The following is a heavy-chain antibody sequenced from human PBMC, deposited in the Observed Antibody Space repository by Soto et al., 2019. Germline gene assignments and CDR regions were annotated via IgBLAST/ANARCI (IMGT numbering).Heavy chain of an antibody. D-gene: IGHD3-10*01. J-gene: IGHJ4*02. CDR2: ISGSGGTT. CDR1: GGSFSSCA. Sequence: PWGTLSLSCTVSGGSFSSCALYWVRQAPGKGLEWVSAISGSGGTTYYADSVKGRFTFSRDNSKNTLYLQMDGLGVDDTAVYYCARAGSYRFDYWGLGTLVTVPQ. V-gene: IGHV3-23*01. CDR3: ARAGSYRFDY.